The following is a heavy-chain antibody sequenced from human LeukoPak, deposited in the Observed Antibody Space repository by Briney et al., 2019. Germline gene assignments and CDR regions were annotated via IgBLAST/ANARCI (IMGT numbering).Heavy chain of an antibody. CDR1: GFTFSSYS. D-gene: IGHD2-15*01. CDR2: ISSSGSTI. CDR3: ARDLSLYCSGGSCYSLNY. Sequence: PGGSLRLSCTASGFTFSSYSMNWVRQAPGKGLEWVSHISSSGSTIYYADSVKGRFTISRDNAKNSLYLQMNSLRAEDTAVYYCARDLSLYCSGGSCYSLNYWGQGTLVAVSS. J-gene: IGHJ4*02. V-gene: IGHV3-48*04.